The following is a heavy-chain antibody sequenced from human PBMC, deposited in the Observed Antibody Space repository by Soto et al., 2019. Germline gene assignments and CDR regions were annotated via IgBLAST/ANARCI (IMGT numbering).Heavy chain of an antibody. CDR1: GYTFTSYG. J-gene: IGHJ4*02. D-gene: IGHD4-4*01. CDR3: ARDEVLGYSNYVVRDY. V-gene: IGHV1-18*01. CDR2: ISAYNGNT. Sequence: ASVKVSCKASGYTFTSYGISWVRQAPGQGLEWMGWISAYNGNTNYAQKLQGRVTMTTDTSTSTAYMELRSLRSDDTAVYYCARDEVLGYSNYVVRDYWGQGTLVTVSS.